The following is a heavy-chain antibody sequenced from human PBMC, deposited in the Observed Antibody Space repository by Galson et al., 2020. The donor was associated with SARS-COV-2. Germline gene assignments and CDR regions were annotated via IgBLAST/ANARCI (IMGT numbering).Heavy chain of an antibody. V-gene: IGHV5-51*01. CDR3: ARRHYFDWYFEL. D-gene: IGHD3-10*01. CDR1: GYSFTSHW. Sequence: GESLKISCQGSGYSFTSHWIAWVRQMPGKGLAWMGLIYPGDSDTRYSPSFQGQVTISADKSISTAYLQWSSLKASDTAMYYCARRHYFDWYFELWGRGTRVSVSS. CDR2: IYPGDSDT. J-gene: IGHJ2*01.